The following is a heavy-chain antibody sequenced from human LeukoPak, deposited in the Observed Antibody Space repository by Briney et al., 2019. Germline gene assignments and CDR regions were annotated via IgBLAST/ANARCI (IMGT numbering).Heavy chain of an antibody. J-gene: IGHJ5*02. Sequence: SGTLSLTCSVSGDSISTHNWNWIRQSPGKGLEWIGYIYSSGNTKYSPSLKSRVTISVDTSKNQFSLKLSSVTAADTAVYYCARSGAKAVVLGWFDPWGQGTLVTVSS. V-gene: IGHV4-59*11. CDR1: GDSISTHN. CDR3: ARSGAKAVVLGWFDP. D-gene: IGHD7-27*01. CDR2: IYSSGNT.